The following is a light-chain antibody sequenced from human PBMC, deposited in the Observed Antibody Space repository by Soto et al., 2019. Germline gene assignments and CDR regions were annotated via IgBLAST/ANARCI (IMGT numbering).Light chain of an antibody. J-gene: IGLJ1*01. V-gene: IGLV2-8*01. CDR1: SSDVGAYNF. Sequence: QSALTQPPSASGSPGQSVTISCTGTSSDVGAYNFVSWYQQHPGKAPKLMIYQVTKRPSGVPDRFSASKSGNTASLTVSGLQAEDEADYYCSSYAGNSFSVFGTGTKVTVL. CDR3: SSYAGNSFSV. CDR2: QVT.